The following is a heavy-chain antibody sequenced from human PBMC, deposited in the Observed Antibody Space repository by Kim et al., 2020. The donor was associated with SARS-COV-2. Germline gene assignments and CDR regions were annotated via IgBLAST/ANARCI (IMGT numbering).Heavy chain of an antibody. J-gene: IGHJ4*02. CDR1: GFTFSSYA. D-gene: IGHD5-18*01. V-gene: IGHV3-23*01. CDR2: ISGSGGST. CDR3: AKDSRIQLWLRGYY. Sequence: GGSLRLSCAASGFTFSSYAMSWVRQAPGKGLEWVSAISGSGGSTYYADSVKGRFTISRDNSKNTLYLQMNSLRAEDTAVYYCAKDSRIQLWLRGYYWGQGTLVTVSS.